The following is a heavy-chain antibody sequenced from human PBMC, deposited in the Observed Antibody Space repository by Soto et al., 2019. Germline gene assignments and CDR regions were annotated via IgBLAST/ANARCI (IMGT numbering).Heavy chain of an antibody. D-gene: IGHD6-13*01. J-gene: IGHJ4*02. CDR3: VRDSGAKLISS. Sequence: QVQLVQSGAEVKKPGSSVEVSCKASGGTFSSYRINWVRQAPGQGLEWVGGIVPIYRTADYAQKFQGRVTITADESARTSYMELRSLKSQDTAVYDCVRDSGAKLISSWGQGTLVIVSS. V-gene: IGHV1-69*01. CDR2: IVPIYRTA. CDR1: GGTFSSYR.